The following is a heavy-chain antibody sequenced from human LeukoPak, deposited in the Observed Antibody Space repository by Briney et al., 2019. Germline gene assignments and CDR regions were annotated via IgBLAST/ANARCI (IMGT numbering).Heavy chain of an antibody. V-gene: IGHV3-33*01. Sequence: PGGSLRLSCAASGFSFSSYGMHWVRQAPGKGLEWVAVLWYDGNNKYYADSVKGRFTISRDTSKNTLFLQMNSLRAEDTAVYYCARGSCSDGSCYLIDNWGQGSLVTVSS. D-gene: IGHD2-15*01. J-gene: IGHJ4*02. CDR3: ARGSCSDGSCYLIDN. CDR1: GFSFSSYG. CDR2: LWYDGNNK.